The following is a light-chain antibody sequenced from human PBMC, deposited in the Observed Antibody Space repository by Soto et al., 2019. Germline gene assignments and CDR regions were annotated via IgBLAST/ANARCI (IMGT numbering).Light chain of an antibody. CDR3: QHYNSYSEA. V-gene: IGKV1-5*01. Sequence: DIQMTQSPSTLSASVGDRVTITCRASQSISSRLAWYQQKPGKAPKLLIYDASSLESGVPSRFSGSGSGTEFILTISSLQPDDFATYYCQHYNSYSEAFGQGTKV. CDR2: DAS. CDR1: QSISSR. J-gene: IGKJ1*01.